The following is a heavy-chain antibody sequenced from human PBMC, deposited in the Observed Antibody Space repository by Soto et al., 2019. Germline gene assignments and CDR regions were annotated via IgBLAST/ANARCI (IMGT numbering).Heavy chain of an antibody. V-gene: IGHV4-31*03. CDR3: ARDRPYDYGDPYTNYYYGMDV. CDR1: GGSISSGGYY. Sequence: QVQLQESGPGLVKPSQTLSLTCTVSGGSISSGGYYWSWIRQHPGKGLEWIGYIYYSGSTYYNPSLKSRVTISVDTSKNQFSLKLSSVTAADTAVYYCARDRPYDYGDPYTNYYYGMDVWGQGTTVTVSS. D-gene: IGHD4-17*01. J-gene: IGHJ6*02. CDR2: IYYSGST.